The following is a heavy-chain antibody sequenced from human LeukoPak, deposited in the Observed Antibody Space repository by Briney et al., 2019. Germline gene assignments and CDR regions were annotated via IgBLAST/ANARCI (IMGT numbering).Heavy chain of an antibody. J-gene: IGHJ6*02. CDR1: GYTFTSYG. CDR2: INTNTGNP. Sequence: ASVKVSCKASGYTFTSYGISWVRQAPGQGLEWMGWINTNTGNPTYAQGFTGRFVFSLDTSVSTAYLQISSLKAEDTAVYYCARGAYCSSTSCYRYYYGMDVWGQGTTVTVS. CDR3: ARGAYCSSTSCYRYYYGMDV. D-gene: IGHD2-2*01. V-gene: IGHV7-4-1*02.